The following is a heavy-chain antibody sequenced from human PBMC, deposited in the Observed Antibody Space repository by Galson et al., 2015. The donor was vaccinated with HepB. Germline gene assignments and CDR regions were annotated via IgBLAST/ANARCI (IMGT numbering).Heavy chain of an antibody. J-gene: IGHJ4*02. V-gene: IGHV3-48*02. CDR3: TRRIDYGGTPDY. Sequence: SLRLSCAASGFTFSSNSMNWVRQAPGKGLEWVSFIDSGSNLIYYADSVKGRFSISRDNAGNSLYLQMNSLRDEDTAVYYCTRRIDYGGTPDYWGQGTLVTVSS. CDR2: IDSGSNLI. CDR1: GFTFSSNS. D-gene: IGHD4-23*01.